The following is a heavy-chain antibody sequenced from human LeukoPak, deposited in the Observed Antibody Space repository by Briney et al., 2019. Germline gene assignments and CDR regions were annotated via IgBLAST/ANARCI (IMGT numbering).Heavy chain of an antibody. V-gene: IGHV3-7*01. CDR3: AKGLVGATFDY. D-gene: IGHD1-26*01. CDR1: GFTFSSYW. CDR2: IKQDGSEK. J-gene: IGHJ4*02. Sequence: GGSLRLSCAASGFTFSSYWMSWVRQAPGKGLEWVANIKQDGSEKYYVDSVKGRFTISRDNAKNSLYLQMNSLRAEDTAVYYCAKGLVGATFDYWGQGTLVTVSS.